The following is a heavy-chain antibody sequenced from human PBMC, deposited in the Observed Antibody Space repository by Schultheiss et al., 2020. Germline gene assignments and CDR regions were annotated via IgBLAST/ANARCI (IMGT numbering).Heavy chain of an antibody. CDR3: TSRPITIFGVVKMMGGQDV. CDR1: GFTFSGSA. J-gene: IGHJ6*04. D-gene: IGHD3-3*01. CDR2: IRSKANSYAT. V-gene: IGHV3-73*01. Sequence: GGSLRLSCAASGFTFSGSAMHWVRQASGKGLEWVGRIRSKANSYATAYAASVKGRFTISRDDSKNTAYLQMNSLKTEDTAVYYCTSRPITIFGVVKMMGGQDVWGKGTTVTVSS.